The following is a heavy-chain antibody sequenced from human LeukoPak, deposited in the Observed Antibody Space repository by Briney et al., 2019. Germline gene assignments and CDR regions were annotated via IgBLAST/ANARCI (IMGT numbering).Heavy chain of an antibody. CDR1: GGSISSGVYY. D-gene: IGHD6-13*01. J-gene: IGHJ4*02. CDR2: IYYSGST. CDR3: ARDTAGQLVPMGFDY. V-gene: IGHV4-30-4*01. Sequence: SETLSLTCTVSGGSISSGVYYWSWIRQPPGKGLEWIGYIYYSGSTYYNPSLKSRVTISVDTSKNQFSLKLSSVTAADTAVYYCARDTAGQLVPMGFDYWGQGTLVTVSS.